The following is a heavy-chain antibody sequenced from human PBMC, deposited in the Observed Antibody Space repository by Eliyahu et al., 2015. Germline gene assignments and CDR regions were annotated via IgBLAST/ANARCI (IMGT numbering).Heavy chain of an antibody. V-gene: IGHV1-18*01. CDR3: ARDRPVPAXPGRGSYGMDV. CDR2: XCAYXXNT. D-gene: IGHD6-6*01. J-gene: IGHJ6*04. CDR1: GYAFTSYG. Sequence: QVQLVQSGAQVKKPGASVMVSCKASGYAFTSYGFSWVRXAPGQGLEWMGWXCAYXXNTNXAKNFQGRVTMTTDTSTSTAYMELTSLRSDDTAVYYCARDRPVPAXPGRGSYGMDVWGKGTTVTVSS.